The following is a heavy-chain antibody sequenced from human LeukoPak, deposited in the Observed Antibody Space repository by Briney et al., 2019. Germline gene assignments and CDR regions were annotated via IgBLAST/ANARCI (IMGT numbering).Heavy chain of an antibody. Sequence: GGSLRLSCAASGFSFSSQWMHWVRQAPGKGLVWVARISSAGSSTRYADSVKGRFTVSRDNANNTLYLQMNSLRAEDTAVYYCARSDYFDYWGQGTLVTVSS. CDR2: ISSAGSST. CDR1: GFSFSSQW. V-gene: IGHV3-74*01. CDR3: ARSDYFDY. J-gene: IGHJ4*02.